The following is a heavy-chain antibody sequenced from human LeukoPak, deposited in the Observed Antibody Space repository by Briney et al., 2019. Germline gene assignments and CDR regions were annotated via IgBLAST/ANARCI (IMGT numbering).Heavy chain of an antibody. CDR2: ISANSGYI. D-gene: IGHD2-2*01. Sequence: GGSLRLSCAASGFTFSDYYMSWIRQAPGKGLEWVSYISANSGYIRFADSVRGRFTISRDNAKNSLYLQMNSLRAEDTAVYYCARDVSRVVPAARYFDYWGQGTLVTVSS. V-gene: IGHV3-11*06. CDR3: ARDVSRVVPAARYFDY. CDR1: GFTFSDYY. J-gene: IGHJ4*02.